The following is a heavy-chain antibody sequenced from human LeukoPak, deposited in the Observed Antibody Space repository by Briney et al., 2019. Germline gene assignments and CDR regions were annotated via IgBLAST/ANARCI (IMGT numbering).Heavy chain of an antibody. V-gene: IGHV4-39*01. D-gene: IGHD6-13*01. CDR1: GASINIRYHY. J-gene: IGHJ4*02. CDR2: MDYTRET. CDR3: ARPIAAAGTPYFDY. Sequence: SETLSLTCTVSGASINIRYHYWGWIRQSPGKGLEWIGSMDYTRETYYSPSLQSRVTISVDTPRNQFSLNLHSMTAADTAVYYCARPIAAAGTPYFDYWGQGTLVTVSS.